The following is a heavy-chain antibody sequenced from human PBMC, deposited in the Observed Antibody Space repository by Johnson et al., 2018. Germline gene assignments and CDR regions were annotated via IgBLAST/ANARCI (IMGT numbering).Heavy chain of an antibody. V-gene: IGHV1-69*01. CDR3: ARDGDTAMGTNDAFDI. D-gene: IGHD5-18*01. CDR2: IIPIFGTA. Sequence: QVQLQESGAEVKKPGSSVKVSCKASGGTFSSYAISWVRQAPGQGLEWMGGIIPIFGTANYAQKFQGRVTMTADESTSKAYMEMGSLRSEETAVYYCARDGDTAMGTNDAFDIWGQGTMVTVSS. CDR1: GGTFSSYA. J-gene: IGHJ3*02.